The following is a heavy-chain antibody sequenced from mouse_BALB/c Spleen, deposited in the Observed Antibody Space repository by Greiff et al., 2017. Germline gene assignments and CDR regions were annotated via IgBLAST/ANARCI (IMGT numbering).Heavy chain of an antibody. Sequence: VHLVESGAELAKPGASVKMSCKASGYTFTSYWMHWVKQRPGQGLEWIGYINPSTGYTEYNQKFKDKATLTADKSSSTAYMQLSSLTSEDSAVYYCAREDGYSYYYAMDYWGQGTSVTVSS. CDR2: INPSTGYT. CDR3: AREDGYSYYYAMDY. V-gene: IGHV1-7*01. CDR1: GYTFTSYW. J-gene: IGHJ4*01. D-gene: IGHD2-3*01.